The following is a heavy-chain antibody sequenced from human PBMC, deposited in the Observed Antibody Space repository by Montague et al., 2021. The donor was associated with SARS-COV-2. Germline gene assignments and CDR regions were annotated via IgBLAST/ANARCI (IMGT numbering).Heavy chain of an antibody. CDR3: ARGSHQYCGGGSCYSTFDY. CDR2: IYYTGST. V-gene: IGHV4-61*01. Sequence: SETLSLTCTISGGSVSSSSYYWNWIRQPPGKGLEWIGYIYYTGSTNYNPSLKSRVTMAVDTSRNQFSLKMNSATAEDTAVYYCARGSHQYCGGGSCYSTFDYWGRGTLVTVSS. J-gene: IGHJ4*02. CDR1: GGSVSSSSYY. D-gene: IGHD2-15*01.